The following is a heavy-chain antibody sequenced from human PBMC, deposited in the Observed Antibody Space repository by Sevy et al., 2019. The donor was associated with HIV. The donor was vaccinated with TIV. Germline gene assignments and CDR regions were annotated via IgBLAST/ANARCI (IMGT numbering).Heavy chain of an antibody. V-gene: IGHV3-7*01. CDR1: GFTFSSNW. CDR3: AHETFGRFES. Sequence: GGSLRLSCAASGFTFSSNWMNWVRQAPGKGLEWVANIKADGSDKHYVDSVEGRFTISRDNAKNLLFLQMNSLRVEDTAVYYCAHETFGRFESWGQGTLVTVSS. CDR2: IKADGSDK. J-gene: IGHJ4*02. D-gene: IGHD3-16*01.